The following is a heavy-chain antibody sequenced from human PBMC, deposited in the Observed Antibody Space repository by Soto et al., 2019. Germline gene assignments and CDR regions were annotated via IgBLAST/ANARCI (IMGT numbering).Heavy chain of an antibody. Sequence: SETLSLTCTVSGGSISSGDYYWSWIRQPPGKGLEWIGYIYYSGSTYYNPSLKSRVTISVDTSKNQFSLKLSSVTAADTAVYYCARVLFGDSSGYYYGWFDPWGQGTLVTVSS. D-gene: IGHD3-22*01. CDR2: IYYSGST. J-gene: IGHJ5*02. CDR3: ARVLFGDSSGYYYGWFDP. CDR1: GGSISSGDYY. V-gene: IGHV4-30-4*01.